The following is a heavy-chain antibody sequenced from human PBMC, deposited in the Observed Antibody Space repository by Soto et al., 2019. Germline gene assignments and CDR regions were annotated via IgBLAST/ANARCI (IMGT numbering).Heavy chain of an antibody. CDR3: ARVVTTGYWYFDL. CDR1: GFTFSSYG. J-gene: IGHJ2*01. Sequence: QVQLVESGGGVVQPGRSLRLSCAASGFTFSSYGMHWVRQAPGKGLEWVAVIWYDGSNKYYADSVKGRFTISRDKSKNTLYLQMNSLRAEDTAVYYCARVVTTGYWYFDLWGRGTLVTVSS. D-gene: IGHD3-22*01. CDR2: IWYDGSNK. V-gene: IGHV3-33*01.